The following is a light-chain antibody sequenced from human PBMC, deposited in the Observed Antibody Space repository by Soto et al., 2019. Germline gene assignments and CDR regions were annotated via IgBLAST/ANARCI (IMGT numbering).Light chain of an antibody. J-gene: IGKJ4*01. V-gene: IGKV3-20*01. Sequence: LTQSPCTLSFSPGERATLSCRASQSVSSSYLAWYQQKPGQAPRLLIYGASSRATGIPDRFSGSKSGTDFTLTISRLEPEASAVYYCQRYSSSLLTSGGGTRWIS. CDR3: QRYSSSLLT. CDR2: GAS. CDR1: QSVSSSY.